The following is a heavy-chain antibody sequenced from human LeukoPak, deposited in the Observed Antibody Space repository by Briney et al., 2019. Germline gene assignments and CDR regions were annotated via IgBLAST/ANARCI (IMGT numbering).Heavy chain of an antibody. CDR3: ARLRCTRSSCYFDY. Sequence: NASETLSLTCTVAGGSVNSDSFYWTWIRQPPGKGLEWIGYIYSSGSTNYNPSLKSRVTIPLDTSKNQFSLRLSSVTAADTAVYYCARLRCTRSSCYFDYWGQGTLATVSS. CDR2: IYSSGST. CDR1: GGSVNSDSFY. J-gene: IGHJ4*02. D-gene: IGHD2-15*01. V-gene: IGHV4-61*01.